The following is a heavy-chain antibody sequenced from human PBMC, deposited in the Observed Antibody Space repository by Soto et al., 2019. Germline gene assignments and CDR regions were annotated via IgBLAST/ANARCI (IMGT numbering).Heavy chain of an antibody. V-gene: IGHV1-18*01. Sequence: QVQLVQSGAEVKKPGASVKVSCKASGYTFTNYAFSWVRQAPGQGLEWMGWISAYNGNTNYPQKLQGRVTMTTDTSTSTACIELRSLRSDATAVYYCARDLAAAGPFDCWGQGTLVTVSS. CDR2: ISAYNGNT. D-gene: IGHD6-13*01. CDR3: ARDLAAAGPFDC. CDR1: GYTFTNYA. J-gene: IGHJ4*02.